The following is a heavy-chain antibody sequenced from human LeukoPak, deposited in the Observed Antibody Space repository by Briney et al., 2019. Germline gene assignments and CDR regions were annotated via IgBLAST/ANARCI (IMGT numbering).Heavy chain of an antibody. CDR2: IYYSGST. J-gene: IGHJ4*02. CDR1: GGSISSGGYY. V-gene: IGHV4-31*03. D-gene: IGHD2-8*01. CDR3: AGEYEGSGLDY. Sequence: SETLSLTCTVSGGSISSGGYYWSWIRQHPGKGLEWIGYIYYSGSTYYNPSLKSRVTISVDTSKNQFSLKLSSVTAADTAVYYCAGEYEGSGLDYWGQGTLVTVSS.